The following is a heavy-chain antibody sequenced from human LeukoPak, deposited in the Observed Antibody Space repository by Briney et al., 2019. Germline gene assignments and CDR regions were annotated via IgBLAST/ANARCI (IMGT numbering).Heavy chain of an antibody. CDR3: ARGVGFGELRIPYYYYMDV. D-gene: IGHD3-10*01. Sequence: SETLSLTCTVSGGSISSSSYYWGWIRQPPGKGLEWIGCIYYSGSTYYNPSLKSRVTISVDTSKNQFSLKLSSVTAADTAVYYCARGVGFGELRIPYYYYMDVWGKGTTVTVSS. J-gene: IGHJ6*03. CDR2: IYYSGST. CDR1: GGSISSSSYY. V-gene: IGHV4-39*07.